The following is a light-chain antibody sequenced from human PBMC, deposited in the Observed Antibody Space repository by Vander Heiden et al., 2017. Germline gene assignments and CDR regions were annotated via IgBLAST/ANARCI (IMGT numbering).Light chain of an antibody. V-gene: IGKV4-1*01. CDR1: QSVLYSSNNKNY. J-gene: IGKJ2*02. Sequence: DIVMTQSPVFLAVSLGARGTINCKSSQSVLYSSNNKNYLAWYQQKPGQPPKLLIYWASTRESGVPDRFSGSGSGTDFTLTISSLQAEDVAVYYCQQYYSTPRGTFGQGTKLEIK. CDR3: QQYYSTPRGT. CDR2: WAS.